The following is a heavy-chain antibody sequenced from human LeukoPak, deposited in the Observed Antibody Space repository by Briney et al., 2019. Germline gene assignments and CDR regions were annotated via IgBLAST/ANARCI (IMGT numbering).Heavy chain of an antibody. CDR1: GGSFSGYY. Sequence: SETLSLTCAVYGGSFSGYYWTWIRQPPGKGLEWIGEINHSGSTNYNPSLKSRVTISVDTSKNQFSLKLSSLTAADTAVYYCRAYYDSSGPRTDAFDIWGQGTMVTVSS. V-gene: IGHV4-34*01. CDR2: INHSGST. CDR3: RAYYDSSGPRTDAFDI. D-gene: IGHD3-22*01. J-gene: IGHJ3*02.